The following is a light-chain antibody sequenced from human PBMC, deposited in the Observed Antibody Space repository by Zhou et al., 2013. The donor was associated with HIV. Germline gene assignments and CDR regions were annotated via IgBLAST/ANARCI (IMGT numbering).Light chain of an antibody. V-gene: IGKV3-11*01. J-gene: IGKJ4*01. CDR3: QQRSNWPPT. CDR1: QSVDTR. Sequence: EIVLTQSPVTLSLSPGEGVTLSCRASQSVDTRLAWYQQRPGQAPRLLIYDASKRATGIPARFSGSGSGTDFTLTINSLEPEDFAVYYCQQRSNWPPTFGGGSTVEI. CDR2: DAS.